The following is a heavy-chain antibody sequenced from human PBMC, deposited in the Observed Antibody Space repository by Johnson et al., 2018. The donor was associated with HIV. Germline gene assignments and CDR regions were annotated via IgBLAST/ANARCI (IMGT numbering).Heavy chain of an antibody. J-gene: IGHJ3*02. CDR3: ARVSGLTFGAFDI. D-gene: IGHD3-22*01. CDR2: IGTAGDT. Sequence: EQLVESGGSVMRPGGSLRLSCAGSGFTFDDYSMSWVRQAPGKGLEWVSAIGTAGDTYYPGSVKGRFTISRENAKNSLYLQMNSLRAGDTAVYYCARVSGLTFGAFDIWGQGTMVTVS. V-gene: IGHV3-13*01. CDR1: GFTFDDYS.